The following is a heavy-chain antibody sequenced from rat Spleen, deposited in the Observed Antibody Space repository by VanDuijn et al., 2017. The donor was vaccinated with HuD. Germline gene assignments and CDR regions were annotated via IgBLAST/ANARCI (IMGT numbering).Heavy chain of an antibody. Sequence: EVQLVESGGGLVQPGRSLKLSCVASGFTFNNYWMDWVRQAPTKGLEWVATISYDGSSTYYRDSVKGRFTISRDNAKSSLYLQMDSLGSGDTATYYCTTGITLVWGRGVMVTVSS. V-gene: IGHV5-29*01. CDR3: TTGITLV. CDR2: ISYDGSST. D-gene: IGHD1-2*01. CDR1: GFTFNNYW. J-gene: IGHJ2*01.